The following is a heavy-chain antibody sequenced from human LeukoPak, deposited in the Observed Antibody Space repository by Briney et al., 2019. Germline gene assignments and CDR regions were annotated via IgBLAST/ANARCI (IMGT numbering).Heavy chain of an antibody. V-gene: IGHV1-8*01. J-gene: IGHJ4*02. D-gene: IGHD5-12*01. CDR2: MNPNSGNT. Sequence: GASVKVSCKASGYTFTSYDIHWVRQATGQGLEWMGWMNPNSGNTGSAQRFQGRVTMTRDTSISTAYMELNSLRSEDTAVYYCARRRNGDDLSLFLYWGQGTLVTVSS. CDR3: ARRRNGDDLSLFLY. CDR1: GYTFTSYD.